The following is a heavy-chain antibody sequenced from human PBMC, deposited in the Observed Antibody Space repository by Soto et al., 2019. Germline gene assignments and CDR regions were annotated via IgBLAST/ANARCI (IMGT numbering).Heavy chain of an antibody. Sequence: ASVKVSCTVSGYTLTELSMHWVRQAPGKGLEWMGGFDPEDGETIYAQKFQGRVTMTEDTSTDTAYMELSSLRSEDTAVYYCATDWHYDSSGYDGGGFDYWGQGTLVTVSS. J-gene: IGHJ4*02. CDR1: GYTLTELS. D-gene: IGHD3-22*01. CDR2: FDPEDGET. CDR3: ATDWHYDSSGYDGGGFDY. V-gene: IGHV1-24*01.